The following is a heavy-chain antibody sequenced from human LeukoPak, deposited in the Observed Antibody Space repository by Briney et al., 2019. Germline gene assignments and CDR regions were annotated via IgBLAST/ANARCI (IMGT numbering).Heavy chain of an antibody. CDR1: GFTFSSYW. D-gene: IGHD1-1*01. CDR2: INSDGSST. V-gene: IGHV3-74*01. CDR3: ARAAGRRSPFDY. Sequence: GGSLRLSCAASGFTFSSYWMHWVRQAPGKGLVWVSRINSDGSSTSYADSVKGRFTISRDNAENTLYLQMNSLRAEDTAVYYCARAAGRRSPFDYWGQGTLVTVSS. J-gene: IGHJ4*02.